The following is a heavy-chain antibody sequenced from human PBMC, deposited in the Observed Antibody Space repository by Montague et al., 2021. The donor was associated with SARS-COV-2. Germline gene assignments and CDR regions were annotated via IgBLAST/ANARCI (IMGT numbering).Heavy chain of an antibody. CDR1: GGSISSSNYY. CDR2: IYDSGST. CDR3: ARRGRKLLPVATTIGGFDI. D-gene: IGHD5-12*01. Sequence: SETLSLTCTVSGGSISSSNYYWDWIRQPPGKGLEWIGSIYDSGSTYYNPSLKSRVTISVDTSKNHFSLKLSSVTAADTAAYYCARRGRKLLPVATTIGGFDIWGKGTMVTVSS. V-gene: IGHV4-39*02. J-gene: IGHJ3*02.